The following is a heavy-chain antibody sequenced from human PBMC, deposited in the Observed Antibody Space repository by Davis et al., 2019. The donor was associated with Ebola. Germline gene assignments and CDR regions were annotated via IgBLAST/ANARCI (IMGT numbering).Heavy chain of an antibody. J-gene: IGHJ4*02. CDR2: IRSKANSYAT. V-gene: IGHV3-73*01. CDR3: TSTDRTFDY. D-gene: IGHD1-14*01. CDR1: GFTFSSYG. Sequence: GGSLRLSCAASGFTFSSYGMHWVRQAPGKGLEWVGRIRSKANSYATAYAASVKGRFTISRDDSKNTAYLQMNSLKTEDTAVYYCTSTDRTFDYWGQGTLVTVSS.